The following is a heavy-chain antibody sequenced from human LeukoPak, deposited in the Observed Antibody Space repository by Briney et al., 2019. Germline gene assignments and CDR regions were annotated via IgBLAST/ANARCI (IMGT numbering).Heavy chain of an antibody. Sequence: SETLSLTCAVYGGSFSGYYWSWIRQPPGKGLEWIGEINHSGGTNYNPSLKSRVTISVDTSKNQFSLKLSSMTAADTAVYYCARLPSSSYYYYYMDVWGKGTTVTVSS. D-gene: IGHD6-13*01. J-gene: IGHJ6*03. V-gene: IGHV4-34*01. CDR3: ARLPSSSYYYYYMDV. CDR2: INHSGGT. CDR1: GGSFSGYY.